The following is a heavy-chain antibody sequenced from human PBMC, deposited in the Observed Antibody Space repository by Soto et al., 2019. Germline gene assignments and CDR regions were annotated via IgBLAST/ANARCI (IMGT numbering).Heavy chain of an antibody. Sequence: PGGSLRLSCAASGFTFSSYAMHWVRQAPGKGLEWVAVISYDGSNKYYADSVKGRFTISRDNAKNSLYLQMNSLRAEDTAVYYCARGGKGYFDRFDYWGQGT. D-gene: IGHD3-9*01. CDR3: ARGGKGYFDRFDY. V-gene: IGHV3-30-3*01. CDR1: GFTFSSYA. CDR2: ISYDGSNK. J-gene: IGHJ4*02.